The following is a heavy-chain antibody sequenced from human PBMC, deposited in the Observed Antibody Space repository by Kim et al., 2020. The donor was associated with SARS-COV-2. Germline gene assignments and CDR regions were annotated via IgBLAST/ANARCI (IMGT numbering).Heavy chain of an antibody. D-gene: IGHD3-9*01. CDR3: AKDPRYYDILTGYYTRPSLGYGMDV. J-gene: IGHJ6*02. CDR1: GFTFSSYA. V-gene: IGHV3-23*01. Sequence: GGSLRLSCAASGFTFSSYAMSWVRQAPGKGLEWVSAISGSGGSTYYADSVKGRFTISRDNSKNTLYLQMNSLRAEDTAVYYCAKDPRYYDILTGYYTRPSLGYGMDVWGQGTTVTVSS. CDR2: ISGSGGST.